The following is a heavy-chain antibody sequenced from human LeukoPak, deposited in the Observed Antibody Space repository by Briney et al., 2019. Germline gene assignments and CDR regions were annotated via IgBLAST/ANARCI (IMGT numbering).Heavy chain of an antibody. CDR3: ARGYSSSYRIDY. CDR2: INTDGSST. J-gene: IGHJ4*02. CDR1: GFTFSNYW. D-gene: IGHD6-6*01. V-gene: IGHV3-74*01. Sequence: PGGSLRLSCAASGFTFSNYWMHWVRQAPGKGLVGVSRINTDGSSTTYADSVKGRFTISRDNAKNTLYLQMNSLSAEDTAVYYCARGYSSSYRIDYWGQGTLVTVSS.